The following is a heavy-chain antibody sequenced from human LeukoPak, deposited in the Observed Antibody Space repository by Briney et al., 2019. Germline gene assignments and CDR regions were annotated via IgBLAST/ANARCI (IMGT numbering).Heavy chain of an antibody. V-gene: IGHV4-59*01. Sequence: SETLSLTCAVSGASITSYYWTWIRQPPGKGLEWIGYVYHTGNIKYNPSLNSRVTISIDTSKNQFSLELSSVTAADTAVYYCARDTAAAGNGYWGQGTLVTVSS. D-gene: IGHD6-13*01. CDR1: GASITSYY. CDR2: VYHTGNI. CDR3: ARDTAAAGNGY. J-gene: IGHJ4*02.